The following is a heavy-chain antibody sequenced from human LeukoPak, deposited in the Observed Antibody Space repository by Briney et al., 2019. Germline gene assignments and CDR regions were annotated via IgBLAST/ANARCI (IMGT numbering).Heavy chain of an antibody. V-gene: IGHV4-59*08. Sequence: PSETLSLTCTVSGGSISSYYWSWIRQPPGKGLEWTGYIYYSGSTNYNPPLKSRVTISVDTSKNQFSLKLSSVTAADTAVYYCARQGSGWYLAFDIWGQGTMVTVSS. CDR2: IYYSGST. CDR1: GGSISSYY. J-gene: IGHJ3*02. CDR3: ARQGSGWYLAFDI. D-gene: IGHD6-19*01.